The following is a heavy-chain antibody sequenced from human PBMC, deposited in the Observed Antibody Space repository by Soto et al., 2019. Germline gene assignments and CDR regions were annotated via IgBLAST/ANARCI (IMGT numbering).Heavy chain of an antibody. D-gene: IGHD2-21*02. CDR1: GFTFSSYA. CDR2: ISGSGGST. J-gene: IGHJ6*02. Sequence: GGSLRLSCAASGFTFSSYAMSWVRQAPGKGLEWVSAISGSGGSTYYADSVKGRFTISRDNSKNTLYLQMNSLRAEDTAVYYCAKWDRPLAYCGGDCQDYYYYGMDVWGQGTTVTVSS. CDR3: AKWDRPLAYCGGDCQDYYYYGMDV. V-gene: IGHV3-23*01.